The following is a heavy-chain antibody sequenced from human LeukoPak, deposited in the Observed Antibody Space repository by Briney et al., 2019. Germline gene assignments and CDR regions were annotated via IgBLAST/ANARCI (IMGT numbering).Heavy chain of an antibody. J-gene: IGHJ1*01. V-gene: IGHV4-34*01. Sequence: PSETLSLTCAVYDGSFSDSYWTWIRQPPGKELEWVAEINHSGATDYNPALKSRVSISVDPSKKQFSLKLSSVTAADTAVYYCARDGQQLAPGYFQHWGQGTLVTVSS. D-gene: IGHD6-13*01. CDR2: INHSGAT. CDR1: DGSFSDSY. CDR3: ARDGQQLAPGYFQH.